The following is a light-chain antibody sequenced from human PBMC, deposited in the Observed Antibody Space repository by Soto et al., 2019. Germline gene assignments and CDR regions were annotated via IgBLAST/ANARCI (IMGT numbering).Light chain of an antibody. CDR3: QQYNNWPWT. V-gene: IGKV3-15*01. CDR2: GAS. J-gene: IGKJ1*01. Sequence: EIVMTQSPATLSVSPGERGTLSCRASQSVSSNLAWYQQKPGQAPRLLIYGASTRATGIPARFSGSRSGTEFTLTISSLQSEDFAVYYCQQYNNWPWTFGQVTKVEIK. CDR1: QSVSSN.